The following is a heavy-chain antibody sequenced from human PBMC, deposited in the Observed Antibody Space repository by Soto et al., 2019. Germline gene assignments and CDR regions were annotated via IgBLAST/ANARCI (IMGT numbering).Heavy chain of an antibody. D-gene: IGHD3-22*01. V-gene: IGHV4-30-4*01. J-gene: IGHJ2*01. Sequence: SATLYLTCSVSGCSINNDDFYWSWLRQTPGKGLQWIGYVYYSGSSDCIPSLKSRLSMSIDKSKNQFTLKLSSVTAADTAIYYCARMSYYYDKWYFDLWGRGTLVT. CDR1: GCSINNDDFY. CDR2: VYYSGSS. CDR3: ARMSYYYDKWYFDL.